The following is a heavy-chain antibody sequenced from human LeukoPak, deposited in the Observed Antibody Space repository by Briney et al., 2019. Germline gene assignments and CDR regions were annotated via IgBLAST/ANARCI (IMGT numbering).Heavy chain of an antibody. CDR3: ARAYSTTSWLGPFDI. CDR1: GFTFSSYG. V-gene: IGHV3-21*01. Sequence: GGSLRLSCAASGFTFSSYGMSWVRQAPGKGLEWVSSISSSGDYIYYADSLKGRFSISRDNAKNSLFLQLNSLRAEDTAIYYCARAYSTTSWLGPFDIWGPGTLVTVSS. J-gene: IGHJ3*02. CDR2: ISSSGDYI. D-gene: IGHD6-13*01.